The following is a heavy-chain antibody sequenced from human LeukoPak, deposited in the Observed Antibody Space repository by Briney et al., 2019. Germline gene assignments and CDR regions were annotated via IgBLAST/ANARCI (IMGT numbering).Heavy chain of an antibody. V-gene: IGHV3-66*02. J-gene: IGHJ3*02. CDR1: GFTVSSNY. D-gene: IGHD6-19*01. CDR2: IYSGGST. CDR3: ARGLGIAVADIGEAFDI. Sequence: PGGSLRLSCAASGFTVSSNYMSWVRQAPGKGLEWVSGIYSGGSTYYADSVKGRFTISRDNSKNTLYLQMNSLRAEDTAVYYCARGLGIAVADIGEAFDIWGQGTMVTVSS.